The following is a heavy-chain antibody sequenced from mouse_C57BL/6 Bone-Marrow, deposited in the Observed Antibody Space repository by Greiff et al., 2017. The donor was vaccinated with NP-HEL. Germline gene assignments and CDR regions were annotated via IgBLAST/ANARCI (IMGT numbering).Heavy chain of an antibody. Sequence: VQLQQSGPELVKPGASVKISCKASGYAFSSSWMNWVKQRPGKGLEWIGRIYPGDGDTNYNGKFKGKATLTADKSSSTAYMQLSSLTSEDSAVYFCASIYDGYAWFADWGQGTLVTVSA. CDR3: ASIYDGYAWFAD. V-gene: IGHV1-82*01. D-gene: IGHD2-3*01. J-gene: IGHJ3*01. CDR2: IYPGDGDT. CDR1: GYAFSSSW.